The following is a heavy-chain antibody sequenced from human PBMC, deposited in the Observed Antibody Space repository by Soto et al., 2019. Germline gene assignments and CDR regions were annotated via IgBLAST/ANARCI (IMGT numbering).Heavy chain of an antibody. V-gene: IGHV4-39*07. D-gene: IGHD1-26*01. CDR3: ARGRGGSPSYGY. CDR2: IFSSGAT. Sequence: PSETLSLTCPVSGGSILDSTYYWAWIRQPPGKGLEWIGFIFSSGATFYTPSLKGRAPISVDTSNNQFSLKLNSVTAADTAVYYCARGRGGSPSYGYWGQGTLVTVSS. CDR1: GGSILDSTYY. J-gene: IGHJ4*02.